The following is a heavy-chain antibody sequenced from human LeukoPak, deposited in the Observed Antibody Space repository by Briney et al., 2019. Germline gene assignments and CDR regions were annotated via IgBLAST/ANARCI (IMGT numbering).Heavy chain of an antibody. D-gene: IGHD3-22*01. CDR2: MTPSGGPT. CDR1: GYTFTNYH. Sequence: ASVKVSCKASGYTFTNYHMHWVRQAPGQGLEWMGIMTPSGGPTSYAQKFRGRVTMTRDTSTSTVYMELSSLRSEDTAVYYCTGEYYDSDGYYSYWGQGTLVTVSS. CDR3: TGEYYDSDGYYSY. J-gene: IGHJ4*02. V-gene: IGHV1-46*01.